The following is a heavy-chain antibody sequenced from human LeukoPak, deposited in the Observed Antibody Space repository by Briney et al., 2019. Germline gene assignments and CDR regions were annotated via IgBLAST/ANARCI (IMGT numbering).Heavy chain of an antibody. J-gene: IGHJ3*02. Sequence: ASVKVSCKASGGTFSSYAISWVRQAPGQGLEWMGGIIPIFGTANYAQKFQGRVTITADESTSTAYMELSSLRSEDTAVYYCASMDTAMVMDAFDIWGQGTMVTVSS. D-gene: IGHD5-18*01. CDR1: GGTFSSYA. CDR2: IIPIFGTA. V-gene: IGHV1-69*01. CDR3: ASMDTAMVMDAFDI.